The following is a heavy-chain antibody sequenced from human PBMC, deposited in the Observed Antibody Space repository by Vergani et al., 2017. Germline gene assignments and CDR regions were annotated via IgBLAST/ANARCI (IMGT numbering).Heavy chain of an antibody. CDR3: ARNFPAEWPIVVVPPAPFDY. Sequence: QLQLQESGPGLVKPSETLSLTCTVSGGSISSSSYYWGWIRQPPGKGLEWIGSIYSSGSTYYNPSLKSRVTISVDPSKNQFSLKLSSVTAADTAVYYCARNFPAEWPIVVVPPAPFDYWGQGTLVTVSS. D-gene: IGHD2-2*01. CDR1: GGSISSSSYY. CDR2: IYSSGST. V-gene: IGHV4-39*01. J-gene: IGHJ4*02.